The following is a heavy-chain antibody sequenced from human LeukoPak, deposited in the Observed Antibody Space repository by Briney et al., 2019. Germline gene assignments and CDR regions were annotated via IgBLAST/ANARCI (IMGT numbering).Heavy chain of an antibody. CDR2: IYQSGNT. CDR1: GGSISSSNW. Sequence: SETLSLTCAVSGGSISSSNWRSWVRQPPGKGLEWIGEIYQSGNTDYNPSLKSRVTLSIDKSKNQFSLKLSSVTAADTAVYYCAIDRAAVEIDSGGVFGDYAIYWGQGTLVTVSS. J-gene: IGHJ4*02. V-gene: IGHV4-4*02. D-gene: IGHD1-26*01. CDR3: AIDRAAVEIDSGGVFGDYAIY.